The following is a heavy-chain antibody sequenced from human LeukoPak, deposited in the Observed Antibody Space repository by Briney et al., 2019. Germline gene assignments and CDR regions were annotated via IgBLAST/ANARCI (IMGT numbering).Heavy chain of an antibody. V-gene: IGHV3-21*01. D-gene: IGHD3-10*01. CDR1: GFTFSNYA. CDR2: ISSSSSYI. J-gene: IGHJ4*02. Sequence: GGSLRLSCAASGFTFSNYAMSWLRQAPGKGLEWVSSISSSSSYIYYADSVKGRFTISRDNAENSLDLQMNSLRDEDTAVYYCATEFRGPSAQGAFDYWGQGTLVTVSS. CDR3: ATEFRGPSAQGAFDY.